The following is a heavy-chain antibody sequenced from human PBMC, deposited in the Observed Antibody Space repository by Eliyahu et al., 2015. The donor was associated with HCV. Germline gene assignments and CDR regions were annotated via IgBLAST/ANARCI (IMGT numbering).Heavy chain of an antibody. V-gene: IGHV3-30*02. D-gene: IGHD4-23*01. J-gene: IGHJ4*02. CDR1: GFXFXTND. Sequence: QVQLVESGGGVVQPGGXLRLXCXXSGFXFXTNDMHWVRQAPGKGLEWVAFIRYDGTKKYYAVSVKGRFTISRDNSKNTLYLQMNRLRGEDTAVYYCAKELREAVTPGPFDYWGLGTLVTVSS. CDR3: AKELREAVTPGPFDY. CDR2: IRYDGTKK.